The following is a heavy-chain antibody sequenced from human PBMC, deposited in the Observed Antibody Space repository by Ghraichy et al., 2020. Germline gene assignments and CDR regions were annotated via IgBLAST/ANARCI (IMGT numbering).Heavy chain of an antibody. J-gene: IGHJ4*02. CDR3: ARVKGRGWYSDY. Sequence: GGSLRLSCAASGFTFSDYYMSWIRQAPGKGLEWVSYISDSGNDIYYADSVKGRFTISRDNAKNSLYLQMNSLRAEDTAVYYCARVKGRGWYSDYWGQGTLVTVSS. V-gene: IGHV3-11*01. CDR2: ISDSGNDI. CDR1: GFTFSDYY. D-gene: IGHD6-19*01.